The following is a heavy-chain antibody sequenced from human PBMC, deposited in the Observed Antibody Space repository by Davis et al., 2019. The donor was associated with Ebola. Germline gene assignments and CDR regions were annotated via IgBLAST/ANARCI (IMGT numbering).Heavy chain of an antibody. V-gene: IGHV1-69*13. CDR3: ARGGGYSGYD. Sequence: AASVKVSCKASGYTFTYRYLHWVRQAPGQGLEWMGGIIPIFDTANYAQKFQGRVTITADESTKTAYMELTNLRSEDTAVYYCARGGGYSGYDWGQGTLVTVSS. CDR1: GYTFTYRY. D-gene: IGHD5-12*01. J-gene: IGHJ4*02. CDR2: IIPIFDTA.